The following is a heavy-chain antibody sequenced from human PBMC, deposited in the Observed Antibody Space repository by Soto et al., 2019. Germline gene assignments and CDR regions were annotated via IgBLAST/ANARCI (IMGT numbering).Heavy chain of an antibody. Sequence: GSLRLSCAASGFTFSSYGMHWVRQAPGKGLEWVAVIWYDGSNKYYADSVKGRFTISRDNSKNTLYLQMNSLRVEDTAVYYCARDATVVNGLPGYYYYGMDVWGQGTTVTVSS. J-gene: IGHJ6*02. CDR3: ARDATVVNGLPGYYYYGMDV. CDR2: IWYDGSNK. CDR1: GFTFSSYG. D-gene: IGHD4-17*01. V-gene: IGHV3-33*01.